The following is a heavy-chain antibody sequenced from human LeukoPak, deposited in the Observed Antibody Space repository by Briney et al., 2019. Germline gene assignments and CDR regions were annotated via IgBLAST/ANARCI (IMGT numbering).Heavy chain of an antibody. CDR3: ARVGGYSYGNYYFNY. CDR1: GGSISTSNYY. J-gene: IGHJ4*02. V-gene: IGHV4-61*02. CDR2: IYTSGST. Sequence: SETLSLTCTVSGGSISTSNYYWSWIRQPAGKGLEWIGRIYTSGSTNYNPSLKSRVTISVDTSKNQFSLRLNSVTATDTAVYYCARVGGYSYGNYYFNYWGQGTLVTVSS. D-gene: IGHD5-18*01.